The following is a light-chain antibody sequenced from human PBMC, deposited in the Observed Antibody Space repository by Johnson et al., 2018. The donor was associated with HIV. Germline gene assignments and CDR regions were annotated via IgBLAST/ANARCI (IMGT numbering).Light chain of an antibody. CDR1: SSNIGKNY. J-gene: IGLJ1*01. CDR2: ENN. Sequence: QSVLTQPPSVSAAPGQKVTISCSGSSSNIGKNYVSWYQQLPGTAPKVLIYENNKRPSGIPDRFSGSKSGASATLRITGLQTGDEADYYCGTWDSSLSAGVFGTGTTVTVL. V-gene: IGLV1-51*02. CDR3: GTWDSSLSAGV.